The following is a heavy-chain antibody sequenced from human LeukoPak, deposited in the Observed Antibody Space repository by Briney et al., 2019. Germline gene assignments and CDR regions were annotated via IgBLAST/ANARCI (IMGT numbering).Heavy chain of an antibody. CDR1: GGSISSYY. CDR2: IYYSGST. D-gene: IGHD2-2*02. CDR3: ARVFQSDFSSTSCYIAYFDY. J-gene: IGHJ4*02. V-gene: IGHV4-59*01. Sequence: SETLSLTCTVSGGSISSYYWSWIRQPPGKGLEWIGYIYYSGSTNYNPSLKSRVTISVDTSKNQFSLKLSSVTAADTAVYYCARVFQSDFSSTSCYIAYFDYWGQGTLVTVSS.